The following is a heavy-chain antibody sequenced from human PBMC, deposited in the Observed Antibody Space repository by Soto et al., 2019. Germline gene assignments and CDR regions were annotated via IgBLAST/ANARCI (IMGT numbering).Heavy chain of an antibody. CDR3: AKPTGTRWGYGVDV. CDR1: GFIFSNYA. D-gene: IGHD1-1*01. J-gene: IGHJ6*02. CDR2: ISGGYNTT. V-gene: IGHV3-23*01. Sequence: GGSLRLSCAASGFIFSNYAMSWVRQAPGKGLEWVSAISGGYNTTYYADSVKGRFTVSRDNSKNILYLEMDNLRAEDTAGYDCAKPTGTRWGYGVDVWGQGTTVAVSS.